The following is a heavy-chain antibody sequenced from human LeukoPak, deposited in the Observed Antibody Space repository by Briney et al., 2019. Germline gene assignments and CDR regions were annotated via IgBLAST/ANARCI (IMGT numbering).Heavy chain of an antibody. CDR1: GFTFGSFW. D-gene: IGHD1-26*01. V-gene: IGHV3-74*01. CDR2: INSDASST. Sequence: GGSLRLSCAASGFTFGSFWMHWARQAPGKGLVWVSHINSDASSTSYADSVKGRFTISRDNAKNTLFLQMNILRAEDTAVYYCGRRAWERRDAFDIWGQGTMVTVAS. J-gene: IGHJ3*02. CDR3: GRRAWERRDAFDI.